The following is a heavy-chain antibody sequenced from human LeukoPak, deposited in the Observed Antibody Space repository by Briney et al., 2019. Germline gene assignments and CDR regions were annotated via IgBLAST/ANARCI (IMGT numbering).Heavy chain of an antibody. CDR2: IFYSGST. V-gene: IGHV4-39*07. CDR3: ARDFRGGYDFWSGYYTPYYFDY. CDR1: GGSISTSSYY. D-gene: IGHD3-3*01. J-gene: IGHJ4*02. Sequence: SETLSLTCTVSGGSISTSSYYWGWVRQPPGKGLEWIGNIFYSGSTYYSPSLKSRVTISLDTSRNQFSLKLSSVTAADTAVYYCARDFRGGYDFWSGYYTPYYFDYWGQGTLVTVSP.